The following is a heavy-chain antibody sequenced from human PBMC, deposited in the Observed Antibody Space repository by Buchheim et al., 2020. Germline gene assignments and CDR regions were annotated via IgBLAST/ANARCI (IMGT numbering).Heavy chain of an antibody. D-gene: IGHD6-6*01. Sequence: EVQLVESGGGLVQPGGSLRLSCAASGFTFSSYAMSWVRQAPGKGLEWVSAISGSGGSTYYADSVKGRFTLSRDNSTNTLYLQMNSLRAEDTAVYYCAKGEGSIAARGYYYGMDVWGQGTT. CDR3: AKGEGSIAARGYYYGMDV. CDR2: ISGSGGST. CDR1: GFTFSSYA. V-gene: IGHV3-23*04. J-gene: IGHJ6*02.